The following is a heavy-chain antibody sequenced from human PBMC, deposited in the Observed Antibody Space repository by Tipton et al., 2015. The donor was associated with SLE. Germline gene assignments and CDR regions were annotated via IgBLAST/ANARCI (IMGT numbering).Heavy chain of an antibody. CDR1: GGSISSSSYY. D-gene: IGHD5-12*01. Sequence: TLSLTCTVSGGSISSSSYYWGWIRQPPGKGLEWIGSIYYSGSTYYNPSLKSRVTISVDTSKNQFSLKLSSVTAADTAVYYCARTAPLYSGYDFDYWGQGNLVTVSS. J-gene: IGHJ4*02. CDR3: ARTAPLYSGYDFDY. CDR2: IYYSGST. V-gene: IGHV4-39*07.